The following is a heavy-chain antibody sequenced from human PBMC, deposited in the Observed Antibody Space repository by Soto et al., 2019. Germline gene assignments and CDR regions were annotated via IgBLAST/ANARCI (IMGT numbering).Heavy chain of an antibody. D-gene: IGHD6-6*01. CDR2: ISAGGSNT. V-gene: IGHV3-23*01. CDR3: AKEYSTSLDY. J-gene: IGHJ4*02. Sequence: HPGGSLRLSCAASGFSFSNYAMNWVRQAPGKGLEWVSAISAGGSNTNYADSVKGRFTISSDNSKNTLYLQMNGLRADDTAVYYCAKEYSTSLDYWGQGTPVTVSS. CDR1: GFSFSNYA.